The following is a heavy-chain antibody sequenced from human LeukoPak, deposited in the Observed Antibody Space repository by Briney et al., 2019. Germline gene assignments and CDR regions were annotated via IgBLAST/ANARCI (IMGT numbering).Heavy chain of an antibody. D-gene: IGHD6-13*01. CDR1: GYTFTSYG. J-gene: IGHJ4*02. CDR2: ISAYNGNT. Sequence: ASVKVSCKASGYTFTSYGISWVRQAPGQGLEWMGWISAYNGNTNYAQKPQGRVTMTTDTSTSTAYMELRSLRSDDTAVYYCARVDSSSWYGGEDYWGQGTLVTVSS. CDR3: ARVDSSSWYGGEDY. V-gene: IGHV1-18*01.